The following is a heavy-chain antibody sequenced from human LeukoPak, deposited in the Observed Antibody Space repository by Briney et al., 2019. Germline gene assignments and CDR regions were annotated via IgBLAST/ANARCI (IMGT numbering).Heavy chain of an antibody. Sequence: GASVKVSCKASGYTFTGYCLHWVRQAPGQGLEWMGRINPNSGGTNYAQKFQGRVTMTRDTSISTAYMELSSLRSEDTAVYYCARGGSFVYYDSSGYYDYWGQGTLVTVSS. D-gene: IGHD3-22*01. CDR3: ARGGSFVYYDSSGYYDY. V-gene: IGHV1-2*06. J-gene: IGHJ4*02. CDR2: INPNSGGT. CDR1: GYTFTGYC.